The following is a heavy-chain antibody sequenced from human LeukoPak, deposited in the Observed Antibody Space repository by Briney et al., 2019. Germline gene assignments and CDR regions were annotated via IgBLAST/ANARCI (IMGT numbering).Heavy chain of an antibody. CDR1: VFTFSAYS. J-gene: IGHJ4*02. Sequence: PGGSLRLSCAASVFTFSAYSMNLGRQAPGKGLEWGSYITTSITTIYYTDSLKVRFTISRNSAKNSLYLEMTRLRDEDKAVYYCARGSVGSTKRYYFDYWGQGTLVTVSS. CDR2: ITTSITTI. D-gene: IGHD1-26*01. V-gene: IGHV3-48*02. CDR3: ARGSVGSTKRYYFDY.